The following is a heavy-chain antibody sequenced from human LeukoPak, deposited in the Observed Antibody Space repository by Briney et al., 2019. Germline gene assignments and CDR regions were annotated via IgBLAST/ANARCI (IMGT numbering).Heavy chain of an antibody. D-gene: IGHD3-10*02. CDR3: AELGITMIGGV. Sequence: PGGSLRLSCAASGFPFSSYEMNWVRQALGKGLEWVSYISSSGSTIYYADSVKGRFTISRDNAKNSLYLQMNSLRAEDTAVYYCAELGITMIGGVWGKGTTVTISS. J-gene: IGHJ6*04. CDR1: GFPFSSYE. CDR2: ISSSGSTI. V-gene: IGHV3-48*03.